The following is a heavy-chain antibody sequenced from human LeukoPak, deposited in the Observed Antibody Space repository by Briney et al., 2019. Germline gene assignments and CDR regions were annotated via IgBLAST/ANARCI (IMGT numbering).Heavy chain of an antibody. CDR2: ISAYNGNT. Sequence: ASVKVSCKASGYTFTSYGISWVRQAPGQGLEWMGWISAYNGNTNYAQKLQGRVTMTTDTSTSTAYMELRSLRSDDTAVYYCARENSNRVGFDSGPDSDWGQGTLVTVSS. CDR1: GYTFTSYG. CDR3: ARENSNRVGFDSGPDSD. D-gene: IGHD5-12*01. J-gene: IGHJ4*02. V-gene: IGHV1-18*01.